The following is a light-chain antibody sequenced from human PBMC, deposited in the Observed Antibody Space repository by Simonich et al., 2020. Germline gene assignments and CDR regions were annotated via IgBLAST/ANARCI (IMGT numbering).Light chain of an antibody. CDR1: QAISNY. V-gene: IGKV1-33*01. CDR3: QQYDNLPPYT. J-gene: IGKJ2*01. CDR2: DAS. Sequence: DIQMTQSPSSLSASVGARVTITCQASQAISNYFNWYQQNPGKDPKLLIYDASNLETGVPSRFSGSGSGTDFTFTISSLQPEDIATYYCQQYDNLPPYTFGQGTKLEIK.